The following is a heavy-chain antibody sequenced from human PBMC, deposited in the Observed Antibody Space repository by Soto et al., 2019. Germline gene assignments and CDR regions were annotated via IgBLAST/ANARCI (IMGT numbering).Heavy chain of an antibody. CDR2: ISGSGGST. V-gene: IGHV3-23*01. J-gene: IGHJ4*02. CDR1: GFTFSSYA. D-gene: IGHD3-22*01. CDR3: AQTGVYYYHSSGPL. Sequence: SLSLSCAASGFTFSSYAMSWVRQAPGKVLEWGSAISGSGGSTYYADSVKVRFTISRDNSKNTLYLQMNSLRAEDTAVYYCAQTGVYYYHSSGPLWGQGTLVTVSS.